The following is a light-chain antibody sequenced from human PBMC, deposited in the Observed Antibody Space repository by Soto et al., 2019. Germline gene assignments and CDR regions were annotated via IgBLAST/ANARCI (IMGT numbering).Light chain of an antibody. CDR2: DAS. J-gene: IGKJ2*01. Sequence: EIVLTQSPATLSLSPGERATLSCRASQRVSSYLAGYQQKPGQAPRLLIYDASNRATGIPARFSGSGSVTDFTLTISILEPEDLWVYCCQQRSNWPPYTFGQGTKLEIK. CDR3: QQRSNWPPYT. CDR1: QRVSSY. V-gene: IGKV3-11*01.